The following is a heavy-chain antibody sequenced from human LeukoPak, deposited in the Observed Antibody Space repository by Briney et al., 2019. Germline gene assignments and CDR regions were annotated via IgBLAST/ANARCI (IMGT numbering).Heavy chain of an antibody. V-gene: IGHV1-18*04. D-gene: IGHD3-10*01. CDR2: INAYNGNT. CDR1: GYTFTSYG. J-gene: IGHJ3*02. CDR3: ARAPLWFGELYAFDI. Sequence: ASVKVSCKASGYTFTSYGISWVRQAPGQGLEWMGWINAYNGNTNYAQKLQGRVTMTTDTSTSTAYMELRSLRSDDTAVYYCARAPLWFGELYAFDIWGQGTMVTVSS.